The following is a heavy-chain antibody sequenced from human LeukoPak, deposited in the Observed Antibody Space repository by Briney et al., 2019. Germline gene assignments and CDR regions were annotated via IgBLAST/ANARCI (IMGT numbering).Heavy chain of an antibody. D-gene: IGHD1-1*01. CDR3: ARHWAERYYFDY. V-gene: IGHV4-34*01. Sequence: SETLSLTCAVYGGSFSGYYWSWIRLPPGKGLEWIGEINHSGSTNYNPSLKSRVTISVDTSKNQFSLKLSSVTAADTAVYYCARHWAERYYFDYWGQGTLVTVSS. CDR1: GGSFSGYY. J-gene: IGHJ4*02. CDR2: INHSGST.